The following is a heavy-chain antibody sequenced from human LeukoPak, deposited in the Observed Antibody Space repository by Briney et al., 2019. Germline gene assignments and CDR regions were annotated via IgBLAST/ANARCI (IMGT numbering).Heavy chain of an antibody. CDR1: GYTFTSYG. D-gene: IGHD3-22*01. CDR3: ARSRYYDSSGYYTYFDY. V-gene: IGHV1-18*01. J-gene: IGHJ4*02. Sequence: ASVKVSCKASGYTFTSYGISWVRQAPGQGLEWMGWISAYNGNTNYAQKLQGRVTMTTDTSTSTAYMELRSLRSDDTAVYYCARSRYYDSSGYYTYFDYWGQGTLATVSS. CDR2: ISAYNGNT.